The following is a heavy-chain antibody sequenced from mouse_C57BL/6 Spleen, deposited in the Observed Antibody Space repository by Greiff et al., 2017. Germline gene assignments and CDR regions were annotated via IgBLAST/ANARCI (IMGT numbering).Heavy chain of an antibody. CDR1: GYTFTSYM. V-gene: IGHV1-4*01. J-gene: IGHJ4*01. Sequence: QVQLQQSGAELARPGASVKMSCKASGYTFTSYMMHWVKQRPGQGLEWIGYINPSSGHTKYNQKFKDKATLTADKSSSTAYMQLSSLTSKDTAVCYCAQDNLHAMDYWGQGTSVTVSS. CDR3: AQDNLHAMDY. CDR2: INPSSGHT.